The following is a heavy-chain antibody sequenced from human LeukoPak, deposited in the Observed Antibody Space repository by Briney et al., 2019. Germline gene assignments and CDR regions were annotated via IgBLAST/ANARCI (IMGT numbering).Heavy chain of an antibody. CDR3: AREHCGGDCHFDY. V-gene: IGHV3-53*01. J-gene: IGHJ4*02. D-gene: IGHD2-21*02. CDR2: IYSGGST. Sequence: GGSLRLSCAASGFTFSIYAMSWVRQAPGKGLEWVSVIYSGGSTYYADSVKGRFTISRDNSKNTLYLQMNSLRAEDTAVYYCAREHCGGDCHFDYWGQGTLVTVSS. CDR1: GFTFSIYA.